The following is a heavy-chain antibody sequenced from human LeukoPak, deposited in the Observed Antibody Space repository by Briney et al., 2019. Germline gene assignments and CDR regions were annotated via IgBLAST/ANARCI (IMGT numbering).Heavy chain of an antibody. CDR1: GGSISSYY. V-gene: IGHV4-59*01. Sequence: SETLSLTCTVSGGSISSYYWSWIQQPPGKGLEWIGYIYYSGSTNYSPSLKSRVTISVDTSKNQFSLKLSSVTAADTAVYYCARDLGYSSGWYRTNYFDYWGQGTLVTVSS. CDR2: IYYSGST. D-gene: IGHD6-19*01. CDR3: ARDLGYSSGWYRTNYFDY. J-gene: IGHJ4*02.